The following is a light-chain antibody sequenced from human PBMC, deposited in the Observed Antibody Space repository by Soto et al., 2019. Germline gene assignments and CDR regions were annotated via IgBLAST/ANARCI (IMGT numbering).Light chain of an antibody. CDR1: QSISSW. CDR2: DAS. V-gene: IGKV1-5*01. J-gene: IGKJ1*01. CDR3: QQYENYRT. Sequence: DIQITQSPSSLSASVGDRVTITCRAGQSISSWLAWYQHKPGKAPKLLIYDASNLDSGVPSRFSGSGSGTEFSLTISNLQPDDCATYYCQQYENYRTFGQGTKVDIK.